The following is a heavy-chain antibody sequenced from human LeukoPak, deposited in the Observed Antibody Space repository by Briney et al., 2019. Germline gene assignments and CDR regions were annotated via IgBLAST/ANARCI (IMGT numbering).Heavy chain of an antibody. V-gene: IGHV3-9*01. CDR1: GFTLDDYA. J-gene: IGHJ4*02. CDR3: AKDISYSSSSGVFDY. Sequence: GGSLRLSCAASGFTLDDYAMHWVRQAPGKGLEWVSGISWNSGRIVYADSVKGRFTISRDSAKNSLYLLMNSLRAEDTALYYCAKDISYSSSSGVFDYWGQGTLVTVSS. D-gene: IGHD6-6*01. CDR2: ISWNSGRI.